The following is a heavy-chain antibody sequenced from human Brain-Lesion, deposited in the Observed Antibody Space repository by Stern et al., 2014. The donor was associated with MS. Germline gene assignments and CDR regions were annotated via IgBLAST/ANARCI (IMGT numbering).Heavy chain of an antibody. CDR3: ARGRVVPGFQYYATDV. Sequence: VQLVESGPGLVKPSQTLSLSCTVSGGSISSGGYYWSWIRQPAGKGLEWIGRIFKSGRTSYNPSLKLRVTISIDTSKNQFSLRLNSMAAADTAVYYCARGRVVPGFQYYATDVWGQGTTVIVSS. D-gene: IGHD2-2*01. CDR2: IFKSGRT. V-gene: IGHV4-61*02. CDR1: GGSISSGGYY. J-gene: IGHJ6*02.